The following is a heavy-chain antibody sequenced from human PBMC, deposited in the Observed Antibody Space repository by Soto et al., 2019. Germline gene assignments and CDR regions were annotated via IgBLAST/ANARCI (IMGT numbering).Heavy chain of an antibody. D-gene: IGHD2-8*01. CDR1: GGYISSGGNY. J-gene: IGHJ4*02. V-gene: IGHV4-31*03. CDR3: AREDINESFFDS. Sequence: QVQLQESGPGLVKPSQTLSLTCSVSGGYISSGGNYWSWIRQHPGKGLEWIGFIYYTGHTKYNAALKSRVSLSGDMSENQFSLTLTSVTAADTAVYYCAREDINESFFDSWGPGILVTVSS. CDR2: IYYTGHT.